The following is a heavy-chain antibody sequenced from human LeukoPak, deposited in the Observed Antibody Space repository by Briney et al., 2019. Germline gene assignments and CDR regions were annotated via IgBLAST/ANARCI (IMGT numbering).Heavy chain of an antibody. Sequence: ASVKVSCKASGYTLTNYYMHWVRQAPGQGPEWMGIINPSGSNTSYAQKFQGRVTMTRDTSTSTVYMELSSLRSEDTAVYYCARSGSSTSCPRDYWGQGTLVTVAS. CDR1: GYTLTNYY. D-gene: IGHD2-2*01. V-gene: IGHV1-46*01. J-gene: IGHJ4*02. CDR2: INPSGSNT. CDR3: ARSGSSTSCPRDY.